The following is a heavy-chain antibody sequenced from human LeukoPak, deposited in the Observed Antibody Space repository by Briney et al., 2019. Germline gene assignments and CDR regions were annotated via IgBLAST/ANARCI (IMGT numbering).Heavy chain of an antibody. CDR3: AKRSAGGLPPYFDY. CDR1: GFTFDDYD. Sequence: PGGSLRLSCAASGFTFDDYDMSWVRQVPGKGLEWVSGITWNGDKTGYADSVKGRFAISRDNTKNSLYLQMSSLRAEDTALYYCAKRSAGGLPPYFDYWGQGTPVTVSP. CDR2: ITWNGDKT. D-gene: IGHD6-13*01. V-gene: IGHV3-20*04. J-gene: IGHJ4*02.